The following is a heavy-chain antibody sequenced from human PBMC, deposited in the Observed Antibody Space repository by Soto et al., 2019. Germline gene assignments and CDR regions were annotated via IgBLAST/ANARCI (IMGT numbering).Heavy chain of an antibody. V-gene: IGHV3-33*01. CDR3: ARGVRGYSYGYYYGMDV. CDR2: IWYDGSNK. CDR1: GFTFSSYG. D-gene: IGHD5-18*01. Sequence: GGSLRLSCAASGFTFSSYGMHWVRQAPGKGLEWVAVIWYDGSNKYYADSVKGRFTISRDNSKNTLYLQMNSLRAEDTAVYYCARGVRGYSYGYYYGMDVWGQGTTVTVSS. J-gene: IGHJ6*02.